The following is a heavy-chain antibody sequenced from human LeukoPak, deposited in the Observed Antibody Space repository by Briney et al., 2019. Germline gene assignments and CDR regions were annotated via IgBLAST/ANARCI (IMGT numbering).Heavy chain of an antibody. J-gene: IGHJ4*02. V-gene: IGHV4-59*01. CDR1: GGSISSYY. CDR2: IYYSGST. Sequence: PSETLSFTCTVSGGSISSYYWSWIRQPPGKGLEWIGYIYYSGSTNYNPSLKSRVTISVDTSKNQFSLKLSSVTAADTAVYYCARGDLFDYWGQGTLVTVSS. CDR3: ARGDLFDY.